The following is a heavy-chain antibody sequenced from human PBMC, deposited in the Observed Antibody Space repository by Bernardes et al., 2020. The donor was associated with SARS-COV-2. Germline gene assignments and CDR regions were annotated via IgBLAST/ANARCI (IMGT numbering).Heavy chain of an antibody. J-gene: IGHJ6*02. CDR1: GASISTSNYY. CDR3: AGSSCGIDCYIGGLRSWDYGMDV. D-gene: IGHD2-21*02. CDR2: IYSSGSS. V-gene: IGHV4-39*01. Sequence: SETLSLTRTVSGASISTSNYYWGWIRQSPGKGLEWVGSIYSSGSSYYNPSLQSRVSASVDTSKNQFSLRLSYVTAADTAVYYCAGSSCGIDCYIGGLRSWDYGMDVWGQGTTVTVSS.